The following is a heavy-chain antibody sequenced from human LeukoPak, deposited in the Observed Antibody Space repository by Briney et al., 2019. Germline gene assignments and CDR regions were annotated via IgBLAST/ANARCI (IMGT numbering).Heavy chain of an antibody. Sequence: GESLKISCEGSGYSFTSYWIGWVRQMPGKGLEWMGIIYPGDSDTRYSPSFQGQVTISADKSISTAYLQWSSLKASDTAMYYCARECSSTSCYPGFDYWGQGTLVTVSS. CDR2: IYPGDSDT. J-gene: IGHJ4*02. D-gene: IGHD2-2*01. V-gene: IGHV5-51*01. CDR1: GYSFTSYW. CDR3: ARECSSTSCYPGFDY.